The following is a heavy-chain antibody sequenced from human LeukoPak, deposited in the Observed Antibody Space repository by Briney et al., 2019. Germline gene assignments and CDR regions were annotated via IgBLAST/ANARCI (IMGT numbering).Heavy chain of an antibody. Sequence: ASVNVSCKASGYTFTSYGISWVRQAPGQGLEWLGWISAYNGNTNYAQKLQGRVTMTTDTSTSTAYMELRSLRSDDTAVYYCARDGAGLTYYYGSGSYYWFDPWGQGTLVTVSS. CDR3: ARDGAGLTYYYGSGSYYWFDP. D-gene: IGHD3-10*01. CDR1: GYTFTSYG. CDR2: ISAYNGNT. V-gene: IGHV1-18*01. J-gene: IGHJ5*02.